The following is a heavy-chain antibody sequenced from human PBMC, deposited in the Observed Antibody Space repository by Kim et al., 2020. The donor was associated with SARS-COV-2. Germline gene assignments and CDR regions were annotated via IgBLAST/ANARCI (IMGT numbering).Heavy chain of an antibody. Sequence: SETLSLTCTVSGGSISSSSYYWGWIRQPPGKGLEWIGSIYYSGSTYYNPSLKSRVTISVDTSKNQFSLKLSSVTAADTAVYYCARAPWGRCQDYWGQGTLVTVSS. CDR2: IYYSGST. V-gene: IGHV4-39*07. CDR1: GGSISSSSYY. D-gene: IGHD3-16*01. CDR3: ARAPWGRCQDY. J-gene: IGHJ4*02.